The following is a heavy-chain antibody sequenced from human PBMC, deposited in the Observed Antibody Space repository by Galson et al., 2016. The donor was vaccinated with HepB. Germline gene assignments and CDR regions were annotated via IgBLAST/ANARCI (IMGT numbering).Heavy chain of an antibody. D-gene: IGHD6-6*01. CDR2: LGGSGGNI. CDR3: AREGAARFSGWFDS. Sequence: SLRLSCAASGLSFSNYGMHWFRQAPGKGLEWVSALGGSGGNIFYADSVKGRFSISRDNPRDTLHLQMNSLRVEDTAIYYCAREGAARFSGWFDSWGQGILVAVSS. CDR1: GLSFSNYG. J-gene: IGHJ5*01. V-gene: IGHV3-23*01.